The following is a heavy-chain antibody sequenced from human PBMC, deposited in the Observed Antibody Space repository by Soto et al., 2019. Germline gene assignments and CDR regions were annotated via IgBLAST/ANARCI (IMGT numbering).Heavy chain of an antibody. D-gene: IGHD3-3*01. CDR3: AKERGGVKTVGSYYDFWSGYPFDY. V-gene: IGHV3-23*01. CDR2: ISGSGGST. J-gene: IGHJ4*02. Sequence: GGSLRLSCAASGFTFSSYAMSWVRQAPGKGLEWVSAISGSGGSTYYADSVKGRFTISRDNSKNTLYLQMNSLRAEDTAVYYCAKERGGVKTVGSYYDFWSGYPFDYWGQGTLVTVSS. CDR1: GFTFSSYA.